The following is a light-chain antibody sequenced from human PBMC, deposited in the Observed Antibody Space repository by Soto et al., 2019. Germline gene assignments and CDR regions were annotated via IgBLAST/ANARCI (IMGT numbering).Light chain of an antibody. CDR2: SAS. Sequence: DIQMTQSPSTLSASVGDRVIITCRASQSVSGWLAWYRQKPGKAPELLIYSASTLETGVPSRFSGSGSGTDFTLTVSSLLREDFATYYCQQYERYPLTVGGGTKVEIK. J-gene: IGKJ4*01. CDR3: QQYERYPLT. CDR1: QSVSGW. V-gene: IGKV1-5*03.